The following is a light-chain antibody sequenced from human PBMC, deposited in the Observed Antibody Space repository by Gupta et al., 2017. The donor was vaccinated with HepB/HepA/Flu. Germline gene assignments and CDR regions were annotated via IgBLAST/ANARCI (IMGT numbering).Light chain of an antibody. CDR1: QSVSSSY. J-gene: IGKJ3*01. Sequence: EIVLTQSPGPLYLSPGERATLSCRASQSVSSSYLAWYQQKPGQAPRLLIYGASSRATGIPDRFSGSGSGTDFTLTISRLEPEDFAVYYCQQYGSSPLFTFGPGTKVDIK. CDR3: QQYGSSPLFT. CDR2: GAS. V-gene: IGKV3-20*01.